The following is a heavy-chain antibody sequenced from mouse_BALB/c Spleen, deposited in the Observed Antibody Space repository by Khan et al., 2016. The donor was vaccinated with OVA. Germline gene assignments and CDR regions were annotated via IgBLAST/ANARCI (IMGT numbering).Heavy chain of an antibody. J-gene: IGHJ2*01. D-gene: IGHD1-1*01. CDR3: AKKNGGDFDY. CDR1: GYSFTGYF. CDR2: INPHIGET. V-gene: IGHV1-20*02. Sequence: VQLQQSGPELVKPGTSVKISCKASGYSFTGYFMNWVMQSHGKSLEWIGRINPHIGETFYNQKFKGKATLTVDESSSTAHMELRSLASEDSAVYCCAKKNGGDFDYWGQGTTLTVSS.